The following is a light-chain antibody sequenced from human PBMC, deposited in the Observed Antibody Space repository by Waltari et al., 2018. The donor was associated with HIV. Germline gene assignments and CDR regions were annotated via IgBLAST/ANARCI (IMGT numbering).Light chain of an antibody. CDR2: DVS. CDR1: SSDVGGYNY. J-gene: IGLJ3*02. Sequence: QSALPQPRSVSGSPGQSVTLYCPGTSSDVGGYNYVPWYPQHPGNAPNLMIFDVSKRPSGVPDRFSGSKSGNTASLTISGLQAEDEADYYCCSYAGTYTSWVFGGGTKLTVV. V-gene: IGLV2-11*01. CDR3: CSYAGTYTSWV.